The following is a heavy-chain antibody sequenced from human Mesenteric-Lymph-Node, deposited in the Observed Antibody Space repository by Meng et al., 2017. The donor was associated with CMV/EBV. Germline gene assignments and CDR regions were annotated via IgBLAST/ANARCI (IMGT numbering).Heavy chain of an antibody. V-gene: IGHV3-23*01. Sequence: GGSLRLSCAASGFTFDDYAMHWVRQAPGKGLGWVSGIRGGGRSTYYADSVKGRFSISRDNSKNTLYLQLNSRRAEDTATYYCAKDPNDDGGNSDAFHIWGQGTMVTVSS. J-gene: IGHJ3*02. D-gene: IGHD4-23*01. CDR3: AKDPNDDGGNSDAFHI. CDR2: IRGGGRST. CDR1: GFTFDDYA.